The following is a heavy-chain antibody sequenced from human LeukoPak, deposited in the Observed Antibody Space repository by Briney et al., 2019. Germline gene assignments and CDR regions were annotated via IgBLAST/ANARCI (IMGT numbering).Heavy chain of an antibody. D-gene: IGHD3-10*01. CDR1: GGAINPYY. CDR2: IFYSGST. V-gene: IGHV4-59*01. Sequence: SETLSLTCTVSGGAINPYYWSWIRQPPGKGLEWIGYIFYSGSTTYNPSLKSRVTMSVDTSKNQFSLKLSSVTAADTAVYYCARDVEPSRGFDYWGQGTLVTVSS. CDR3: ARDVEPSRGFDY. J-gene: IGHJ4*02.